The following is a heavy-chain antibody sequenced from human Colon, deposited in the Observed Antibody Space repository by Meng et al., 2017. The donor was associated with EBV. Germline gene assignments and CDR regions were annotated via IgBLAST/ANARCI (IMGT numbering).Heavy chain of an antibody. CDR1: GGSLSGAY. V-gene: IGHV4-34*12. Sequence: QSQLQQWGVGRLKPSSTLSLTWAVNGGSLSGAYWHWIRQPPGKGLEWIGEIIHGGSPSYNPSLKSRVTISIDTSKNQLSLMLSSVTAADTAVYYCARRPTGIDYWGQGTLVTVAS. D-gene: IGHD2-8*02. CDR2: IIHGGSP. CDR3: ARRPTGIDY. J-gene: IGHJ4*02.